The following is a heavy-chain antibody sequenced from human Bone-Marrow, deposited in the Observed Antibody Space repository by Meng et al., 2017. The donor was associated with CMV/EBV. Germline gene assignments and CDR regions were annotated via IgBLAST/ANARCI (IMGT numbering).Heavy chain of an antibody. CDR3: VRDGHSWNFDY. V-gene: IGHV3-74*01. CDR1: GFTFSSYG. J-gene: IGHJ4*02. D-gene: IGHD6-13*01. CDR2: IKGDGSHT. Sequence: GESLKISCAASGFTFSSYGMHWVRQTPGKGLLWASRIKGDGSHTIYGDSVKGRFTISRDNAKNTLYLQMNTLRVEDTAVYYCVRDGHSWNFDYWGQGSLVTVSS.